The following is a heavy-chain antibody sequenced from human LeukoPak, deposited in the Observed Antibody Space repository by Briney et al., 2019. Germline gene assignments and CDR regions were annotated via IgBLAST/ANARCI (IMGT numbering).Heavy chain of an antibody. Sequence: GASVTVSFKASGGTFSSYAISWVRQAPGQGLEWVGGIIPIFGTANYAQKFQGRVTITADESTSTAYMELSSMRSEDTAVYYCATDSAGWYSGGFDYWGQGTLVTVSS. CDR3: ATDSAGWYSGGFDY. CDR2: IIPIFGTA. J-gene: IGHJ4*02. CDR1: GGTFSSYA. V-gene: IGHV1-69*13. D-gene: IGHD6-19*01.